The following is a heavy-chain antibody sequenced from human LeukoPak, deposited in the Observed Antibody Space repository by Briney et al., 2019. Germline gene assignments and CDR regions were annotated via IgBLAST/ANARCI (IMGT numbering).Heavy chain of an antibody. CDR1: EFTFSTYG. J-gene: IGHJ4*02. V-gene: IGHV3-23*05. CDR2: IT. D-gene: IGHD3-3*01. Sequence: PGGSLRLSCAASEFTFSTYGMSWVRQAPGKGLEWVSGITYYADSVKGRFTISRDNSKNTLYLQMNSLRVEDTAVYYCAKHSWWSGYFYFLPFDYWGQGTLVTVSS. CDR3: AKHSWWSGYFYFLPFDY.